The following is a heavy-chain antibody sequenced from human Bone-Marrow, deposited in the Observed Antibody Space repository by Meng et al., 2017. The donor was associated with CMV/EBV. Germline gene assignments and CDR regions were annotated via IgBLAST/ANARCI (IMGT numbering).Heavy chain of an antibody. J-gene: IGHJ4*02. CDR3: AKADCGGNCPFDY. V-gene: IGHV3-7*03. D-gene: IGHD2-21*01. CDR1: GFTFSSYW. CDR2: IKQDGSEK. Sequence: GESLKISCAVSGFTFSSYWMSWVRQAPGKGLEWVANIKQDGSEKYYVDSVKGRFTISRDNAKNSLYLQMNSLRPGDTALYYCAKADCGGNCPFDYWGQGTLVTVSS.